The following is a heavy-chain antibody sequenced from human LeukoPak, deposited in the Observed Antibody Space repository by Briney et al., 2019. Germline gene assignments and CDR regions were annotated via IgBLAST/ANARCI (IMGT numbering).Heavy chain of an antibody. CDR1: GGSISSSSYY. V-gene: IGHV4-39*07. J-gene: IGHJ6*03. CDR3: AREKRELRSLYYYYYYMDV. Sequence: PSETLSLTCTVSGGSISSSSYYWGWIRQPPGKGLEWIGSIHYSGSTYYNPSLKSRVTISVDRSKNQFSLKLSSVTAADTAVYYCAREKRELRSLYYYYYYMDVWGKGTTVTVSS. CDR2: IHYSGST. D-gene: IGHD1-7*01.